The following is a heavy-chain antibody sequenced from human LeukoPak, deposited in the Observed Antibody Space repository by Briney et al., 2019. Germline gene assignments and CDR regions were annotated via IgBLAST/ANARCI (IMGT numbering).Heavy chain of an antibody. CDR2: ISSGGDAI. Sequence: GGSLRLSCAASGFTFNSYGMNWVRQAPGKGLEWLSYISSGGDAIYYADSVKGRFTISRDNAKNSLYLQMNSLRAEDTAVYYCARNAGWYSSSSETDYWGQGSLVTVSS. D-gene: IGHD6-6*01. CDR3: ARNAGWYSSSSETDY. J-gene: IGHJ4*02. CDR1: GFTFNSYG. V-gene: IGHV3-48*01.